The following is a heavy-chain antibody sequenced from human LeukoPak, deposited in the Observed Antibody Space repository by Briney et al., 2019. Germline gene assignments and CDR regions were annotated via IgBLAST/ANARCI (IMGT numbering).Heavy chain of an antibody. V-gene: IGHV3-23*01. CDR3: AKSLITAEGTGPFDA. CDR1: GLTFISYA. J-gene: IGHJ3*01. Sequence: GGSLRLSCEASGLTFISYAMSWVRQAPGKGLEWVSTVSGSGSSTNYADSVKGRFTISRDNSNNRLYLQMNSLRAEDTALYYCAKSLITAEGTGPFDAWGQGTVVTVSS. CDR2: VSGSGSST. D-gene: IGHD6-13*01.